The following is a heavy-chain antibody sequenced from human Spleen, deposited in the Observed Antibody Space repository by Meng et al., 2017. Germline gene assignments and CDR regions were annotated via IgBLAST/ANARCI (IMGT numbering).Heavy chain of an antibody. D-gene: IGHD5-24*01. V-gene: IGHV2-26*01. CDR2: IFSNDEK. J-gene: IGHJ4*02. CDR3: ARRRVEMSTRFPFDY. CDR1: GFSLSNARMG. Sequence: SGPTLVKPTETLTLTCTVSGFSLSNARMGVSWIRQPPGKALEWLAHIFSNDEKSYSTSLKSRLTISKDTSKGRVVLTMTNMDPVDTATYYCARRRVEMSTRFPFDYWGQGTLVTVSS.